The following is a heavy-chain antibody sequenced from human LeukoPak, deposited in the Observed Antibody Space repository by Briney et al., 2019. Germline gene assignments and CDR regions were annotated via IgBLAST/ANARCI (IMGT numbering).Heavy chain of an antibody. CDR3: ARSTTYYDFWSGYYTGIPFDY. D-gene: IGHD3-3*01. CDR1: GGSISNGDHY. J-gene: IGHJ4*02. Sequence: SETLSLTCTVSGGSISNGDHYWSWIRQHPGKGLEWIGHIYYSGSTYYNPSLKSRGIISVETSKNQFSLKLSSVTAADTAVYYCARSTTYYDFWSGYYTGIPFDYWGQGTLVTVSS. V-gene: IGHV4-31*03. CDR2: IYYSGST.